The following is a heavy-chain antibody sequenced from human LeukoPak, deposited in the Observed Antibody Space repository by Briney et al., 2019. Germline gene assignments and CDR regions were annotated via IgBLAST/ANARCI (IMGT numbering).Heavy chain of an antibody. V-gene: IGHV4-59*12. Sequence: SETLSLTCTVSGASISSYYWSWIRQPPGKGLEWIGYTHYSGSTNYNPSLKSRVTISVDTSKNQFSLKLSSVTAADTAVYYCASRLWFGERRFDPWGQGTLVTVSS. D-gene: IGHD3-10*01. CDR1: GASISSYY. CDR3: ASRLWFGERRFDP. CDR2: THYSGST. J-gene: IGHJ5*02.